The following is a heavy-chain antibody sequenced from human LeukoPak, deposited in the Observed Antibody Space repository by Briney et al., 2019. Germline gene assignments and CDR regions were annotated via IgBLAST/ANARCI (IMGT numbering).Heavy chain of an antibody. J-gene: IGHJ4*02. CDR2: ISYDGSNK. V-gene: IGHV3-30*03. D-gene: IGHD5-18*01. CDR1: GFTFSSYG. CDR3: ARGLYSYGLNY. Sequence: PGGSLRLSCAASGFTFSSYGMHWVRQAPGKGLEWVAVISYDGSNKYYADSVKGRFTISRDNSKNTLYLQMNSLRAEDTAVYYCARGLYSYGLNYWGQGTLVTVSS.